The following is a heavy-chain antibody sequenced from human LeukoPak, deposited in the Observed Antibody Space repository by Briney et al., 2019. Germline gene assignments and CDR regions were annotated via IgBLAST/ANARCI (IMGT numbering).Heavy chain of an antibody. V-gene: IGHV3-30*02. J-gene: IGHJ6*03. D-gene: IGHD4-17*01. CDR3: ARRGGDYLGYYYYMDV. Sequence: GGPLRLSCAASGFTFSSYGMHWVRQAPGKGLEWVAFIRYDGSNKYYADSVKGRFTISRDNSKNTLYLQMNSLRAEDTAVYYCARRGGDYLGYYYYMDVWGKGTTVTVSS. CDR2: IRYDGSNK. CDR1: GFTFSSYG.